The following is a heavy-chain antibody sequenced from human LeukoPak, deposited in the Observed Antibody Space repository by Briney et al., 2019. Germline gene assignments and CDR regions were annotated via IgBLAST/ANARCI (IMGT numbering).Heavy chain of an antibody. CDR2: IKQDGSEK. Sequence: PGGSLRLSCAASGFTFSSYWMSWVRQAPGKGLEWVANIKQDGSEKYYVDSVKGRFTISRDNAKNSLYPQMNSLRAEDTAVYYCARRRTLLFVPTYYFDYWGQGTLVTVSS. J-gene: IGHJ4*02. D-gene: IGHD3-10*02. V-gene: IGHV3-7*01. CDR3: ARRRTLLFVPTYYFDY. CDR1: GFTFSSYW.